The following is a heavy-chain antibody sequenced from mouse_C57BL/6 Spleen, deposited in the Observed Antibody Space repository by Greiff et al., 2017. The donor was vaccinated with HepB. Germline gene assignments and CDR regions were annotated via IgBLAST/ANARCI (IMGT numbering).Heavy chain of an antibody. D-gene: IGHD4-1*01. J-gene: IGHJ2*01. V-gene: IGHV7-3*01. CDR3: ARSPLTGNYFDY. CDR2: IRNKANGYTT. CDR1: GFTFTDYY. Sequence: EVQVVESGGGLVQPGGSLSLSCAASGFTFTDYYMSWVRQPPGKALEWLGFIRNKANGYTTEYSASVKGRFTISRDNSQSILYLPMNALRAEDSATYYCARSPLTGNYFDYWGQGTTLTVSS.